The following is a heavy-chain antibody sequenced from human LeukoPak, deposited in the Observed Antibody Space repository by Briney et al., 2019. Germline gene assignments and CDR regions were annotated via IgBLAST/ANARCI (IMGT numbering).Heavy chain of an antibody. D-gene: IGHD1-14*01. CDR3: ARDRRSVHDY. J-gene: IGHJ4*02. CDR1: GSSIRSGDYF. V-gene: IGHV4-30-4*01. Sequence: SETLSLTCSVSGSSIRSGDYFWAWIRQSPGKGLEWIGYIDYSGTTRYNPSLERRLTISVDTSKNQFSLKLTSVTAADTAVYYCARDRRSVHDYWGPGTLVTVSS. CDR2: IDYSGTT.